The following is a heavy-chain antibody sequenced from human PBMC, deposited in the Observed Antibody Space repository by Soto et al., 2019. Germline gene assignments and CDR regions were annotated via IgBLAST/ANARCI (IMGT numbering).Heavy chain of an antibody. CDR2: VFYSGSA. J-gene: IGHJ6*02. Sequence: SETLSLTCTVSGGSISSSSYYWGWIRQPPGKGLEWIGSVFYSGSAYYNPSLKSRVTISVDTPKNQFSLNLSSVTAADTAVFYCARHVTGPSYYYYYGMDVWGQGTPVTVSS. V-gene: IGHV4-39*01. D-gene: IGHD1-20*01. CDR1: GGSISSSSYY. CDR3: ARHVTGPSYYYYYGMDV.